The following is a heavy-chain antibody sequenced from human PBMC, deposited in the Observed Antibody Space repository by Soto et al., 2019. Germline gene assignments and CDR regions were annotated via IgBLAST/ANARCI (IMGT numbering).Heavy chain of an antibody. CDR2: ISGSGGST. Sequence: PGGSLRLSCAASGFTFSSYAMSWVRQAPGKGLEWVSAISGSGGSTYYADSVKGRFTISRDNSKNTLYLQMNSLRAEDTAVYYCAKDKIPLVFNYGPFDYWGQGTQVTVSS. D-gene: IGHD3-10*01. J-gene: IGHJ4*02. CDR1: GFTFSSYA. V-gene: IGHV3-23*01. CDR3: AKDKIPLVFNYGPFDY.